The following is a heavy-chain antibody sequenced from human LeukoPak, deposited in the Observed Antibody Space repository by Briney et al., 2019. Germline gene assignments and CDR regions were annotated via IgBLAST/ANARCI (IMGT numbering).Heavy chain of an antibody. Sequence: PSETLSLTCAVSGYSISSGYYWGWIRQPPGKGLEWIGSIYHSGSTYYNPSLKSRVNISVDTSKNQFSLKLSSVTAADTAVYYCARHDNRCSSTSCSPNFDYWGQGTLVTVSS. D-gene: IGHD2-2*01. V-gene: IGHV4-38-2*01. CDR3: ARHDNRCSSTSCSPNFDY. J-gene: IGHJ4*02. CDR1: GYSISSGYY. CDR2: IYHSGST.